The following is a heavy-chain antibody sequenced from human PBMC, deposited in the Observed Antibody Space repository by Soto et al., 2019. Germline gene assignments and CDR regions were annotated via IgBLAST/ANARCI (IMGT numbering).Heavy chain of an antibody. CDR2: IKQDGSEK. CDR1: GFTFSSYW. Sequence: LSLTCAASGFTFSSYWMSWVRQAPGKGLEWVANIKQDGSEKYYVDSVKGRFTISRDNAKNSLYLQMNSLRAEDTAVYYCARDRGWLVPFDPWGQGTLVTVSS. V-gene: IGHV3-7*01. CDR3: ARDRGWLVPFDP. J-gene: IGHJ5*02. D-gene: IGHD6-19*01.